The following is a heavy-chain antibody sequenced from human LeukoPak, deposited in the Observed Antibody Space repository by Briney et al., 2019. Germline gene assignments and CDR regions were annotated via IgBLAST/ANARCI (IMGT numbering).Heavy chain of an antibody. J-gene: IGHJ3*02. CDR2: IYHSGTT. CDR3: ARGGLDGSGKIPGNAFDI. V-gene: IGHV4-30-2*01. CDR1: GGSISSGGYS. D-gene: IGHD3-10*01. Sequence: SETLSLTCAVSGGSISSGGYSWSWVRQPPGEGLEWVGYIYHSGTTYYNPSLQSRVTISLDRSKNQFSLKLSSMTAADTAVYYCARGGLDGSGKIPGNAFDIWGQGTMVTVSS.